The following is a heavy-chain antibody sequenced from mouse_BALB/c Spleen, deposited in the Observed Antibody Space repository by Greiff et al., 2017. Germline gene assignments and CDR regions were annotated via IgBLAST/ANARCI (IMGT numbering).Heavy chain of an antibody. CDR2: ISSGSSTI. Sequence: EVMLVESGGGLVQPGGSRKLSCAASGFTFSSFGMHWVRQAPEKGLEWVAYISSGSSTIYYADTVKGRFTISRDNPKNTLFLQMTSLRSEDTAMYYCARGGATARGFYAMDYWGQGTSVTVSS. CDR1: GFTFSSFG. V-gene: IGHV5-17*02. CDR3: ARGGATARGFYAMDY. J-gene: IGHJ4*01. D-gene: IGHD1-2*01.